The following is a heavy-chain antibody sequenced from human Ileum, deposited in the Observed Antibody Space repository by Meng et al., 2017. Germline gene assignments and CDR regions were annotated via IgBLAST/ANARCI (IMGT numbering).Heavy chain of an antibody. Sequence: HLMESGPGLVRPSETLSLTCTVSDASVSSNNAGWGWIRQPPGKGLEWIGYGSTNHNPSLKSRVTISVDTSKNQFFLTLNSVTAADTAIYYCARDHWGSLDYWGQGILVTVSS. J-gene: IGHJ4*02. D-gene: IGHD7-27*01. CDR1: DASVSSNNAG. V-gene: IGHV4-61*01. CDR3: ARDHWGSLDY. CDR2: GST.